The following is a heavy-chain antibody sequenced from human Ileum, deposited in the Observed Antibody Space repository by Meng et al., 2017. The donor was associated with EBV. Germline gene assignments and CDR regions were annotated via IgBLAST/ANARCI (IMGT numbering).Heavy chain of an antibody. J-gene: IGHJ4*02. CDR2: TSHSGST. Sequence: HVQLEESGPGLLKPSEPLALTCAVSGGSISRSDWWSWVRQPPGKGLEWIGETSHSGSTNYSPSLKSRVTISLDKSKNQLSLKLNSVTAADTAVYYCASSDYYRSDYWGQGTLVTVSS. D-gene: IGHD3-22*01. CDR3: ASSDYYRSDY. V-gene: IGHV4-4*02. CDR1: GGSISRSDW.